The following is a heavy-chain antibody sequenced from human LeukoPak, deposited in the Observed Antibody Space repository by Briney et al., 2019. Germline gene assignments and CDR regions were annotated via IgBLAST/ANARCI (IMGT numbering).Heavy chain of an antibody. CDR1: GYTFTGYY. V-gene: IGHV1-2*02. CDR2: INPNSGGT. Sequence: ASVKVSCKASGYTFTGYYMHWVRQAPGRGPDWMGWINPNSGGTNYAQKFQGRVTITRDTSISTAYLELSRLRSDDTAVYYCARGGSIVGATPHDTFDIWGQGTMVTVSS. J-gene: IGHJ3*02. CDR3: ARGGSIVGATPHDTFDI. D-gene: IGHD1-26*01.